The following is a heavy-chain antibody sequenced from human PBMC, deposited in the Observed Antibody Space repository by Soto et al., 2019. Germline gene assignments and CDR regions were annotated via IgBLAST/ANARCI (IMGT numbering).Heavy chain of an antibody. D-gene: IGHD3-16*01. CDR3: ARDGGSGHFDY. Sequence: QVQLQESGPGLVKPSETLSLTCTVSGGSISTFYWSWIRQPPGKGLEWIAYVYYSGSTNYNPSVKSRFSVSVDTAKNPFSLKLSSVTAADTAVDYCARDGGSGHFDYWGRGTLVTVSS. CDR2: VYYSGST. J-gene: IGHJ4*02. CDR1: GGSISTFY. V-gene: IGHV4-59*01.